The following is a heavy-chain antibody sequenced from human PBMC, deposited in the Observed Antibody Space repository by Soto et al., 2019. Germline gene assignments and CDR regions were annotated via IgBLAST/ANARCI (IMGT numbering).Heavy chain of an antibody. J-gene: IGHJ5*02. Sequence: GGSLRLSCAASGFTFSSYAMSWVRQAPGKGLEWVSAISGSGGSTYYADSVKGRFTISRDNSKNTLYLQMNSLRAEDTAVYYCAKDLLRFGELLRHPYNWFDPWGQGTLVTVSS. CDR3: AKDLLRFGELLRHPYNWFDP. CDR2: ISGSGGST. V-gene: IGHV3-23*01. CDR1: GFTFSSYA. D-gene: IGHD3-10*01.